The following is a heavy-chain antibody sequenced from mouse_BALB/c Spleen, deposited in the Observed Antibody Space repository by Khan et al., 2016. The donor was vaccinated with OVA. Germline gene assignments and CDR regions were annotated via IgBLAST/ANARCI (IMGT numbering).Heavy chain of an antibody. Sequence: QLEESGPGLVKPSQSLSLTCTVTGYSITSDYAWNWIRQFPGNKLEWMGYISYSGRTSYKPSLKSRISITRDTSKNQFFLQLNPVTTEDTATYFCARSVTITTVVATDFDYWGQGTTLTVSS. V-gene: IGHV3-2*02. D-gene: IGHD1-1*01. J-gene: IGHJ2*01. CDR2: ISYSGRT. CDR1: GYSITSDYA. CDR3: ARSVTITTVVATDFDY.